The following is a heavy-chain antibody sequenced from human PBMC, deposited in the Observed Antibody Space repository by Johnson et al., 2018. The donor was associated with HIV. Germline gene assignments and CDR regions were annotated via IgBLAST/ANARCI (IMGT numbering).Heavy chain of an antibody. CDR1: GFTVCSNY. J-gene: IGHJ3*02. D-gene: IGHD1-26*01. V-gene: IGHV3-66*01. CDR2: IYSGGST. Sequence: VQLVESGGGLVQPGGSLRLSCAASGFTVCSNYMSWVRQAPGKGLEWVSVIYSGGSTYYADSVKGRFTISRDNSKNTLYLQMNSLRAEDTAVYYCASPSGSSRLAFDIWGQGTMVTVSS. CDR3: ASPSGSSRLAFDI.